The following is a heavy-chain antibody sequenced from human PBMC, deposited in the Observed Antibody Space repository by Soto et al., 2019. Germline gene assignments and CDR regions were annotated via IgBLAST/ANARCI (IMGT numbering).Heavy chain of an antibody. D-gene: IGHD4-17*01. CDR1: GFTFSSYA. J-gene: IGHJ4*02. Sequence: GGSLRLSCAASGFTFSSYAMHWVRQAPGKGLEWVAVISYDGSNKYYADSVKGRFTISRDNSKNTLYLQMNSLRAEDTAVYYCATIWGGDYASVFDYWGQGTLVTVSS. CDR3: ATIWGGDYASVFDY. V-gene: IGHV3-30-3*01. CDR2: ISYDGSNK.